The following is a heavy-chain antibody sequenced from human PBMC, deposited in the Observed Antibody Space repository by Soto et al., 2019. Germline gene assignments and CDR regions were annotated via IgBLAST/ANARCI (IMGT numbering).Heavy chain of an antibody. CDR3: TRDVKGYCSGGSCYSNYYYYYMDV. V-gene: IGHV3-49*03. CDR2: IRSKAYGGTT. Sequence: GGSLRLSCTASGFTFGDYAMSWFRQAPGKGLEWVGFIRSKAYGGTTEYAASVKGRFTISRDDSKSIAYLQMNSLKTEDTAVYYCTRDVKGYCSGGSCYSNYYYYYMDVWGKGTTVTVSS. D-gene: IGHD2-15*01. J-gene: IGHJ6*03. CDR1: GFTFGDYA.